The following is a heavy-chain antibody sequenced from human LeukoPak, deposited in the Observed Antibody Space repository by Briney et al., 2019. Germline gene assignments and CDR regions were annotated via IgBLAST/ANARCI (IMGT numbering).Heavy chain of an antibody. Sequence: ASVKVSCKASGYGFTSYGISWVRQAPGQGLEWMGWISASNGNTDYAQKLQGRVTMTTGASTSTAYMELRSLRSDDTAVYFCARGSSGWYYFDYWGQGTLVTVSS. V-gene: IGHV1-18*01. CDR1: GYGFTSYG. J-gene: IGHJ4*02. D-gene: IGHD6-19*01. CDR2: ISASNGNT. CDR3: ARGSSGWYYFDY.